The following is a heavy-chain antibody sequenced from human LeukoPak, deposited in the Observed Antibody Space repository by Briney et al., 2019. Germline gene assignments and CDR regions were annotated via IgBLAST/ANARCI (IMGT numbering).Heavy chain of an antibody. Sequence: PSETLSLTCTVSGGSISSYYWSWLRQPPGKGRAWMGCISYSGSTNYNPSLKSRVTISVDTSKNQFSLKLSSVTAADTALYYCARQVVVVTAPPLCYLDLWGRGILVTVSS. CDR3: ARQVVVVTAPPLCYLDL. CDR2: ISYSGST. J-gene: IGHJ2*01. CDR1: GGSISSYY. V-gene: IGHV4-59*01. D-gene: IGHD2-21*02.